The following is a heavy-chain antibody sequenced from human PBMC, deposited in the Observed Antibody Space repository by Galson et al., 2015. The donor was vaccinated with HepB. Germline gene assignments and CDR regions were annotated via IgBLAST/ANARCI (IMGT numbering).Heavy chain of an antibody. CDR3: ARVPTKIGYCSSTSCSELDY. CDR1: GYTFTSYG. J-gene: IGHJ4*02. CDR2: ISAYNGNT. V-gene: IGHV1-18*01. D-gene: IGHD2-2*01. Sequence: SVKVSCKASGYTFTSYGISWVRQAPGQGLEWMGWISAYNGNTNYAQKLQGRVTMTTDTSTSTAYMELRSLRSDDTAVYYCARVPTKIGYCSSTSCSELDYWGQGTPVTVSS.